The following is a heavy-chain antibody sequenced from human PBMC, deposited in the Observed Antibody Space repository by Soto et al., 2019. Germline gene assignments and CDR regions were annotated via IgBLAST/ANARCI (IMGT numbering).Heavy chain of an antibody. J-gene: IGHJ3*02. CDR1: GYTFTSYY. D-gene: IGHD3-9*01. V-gene: IGHV1-58*02. CDR3: ARGTPYYDILTGYYTMRFDAFDI. Sequence: SVKVSCKAAGYTFTSYYMHWVRQARGQRLEWIGWIVVGSGNTNYAQKFQERVTMTRDTSISTAYMELSRLRSDDTAVYYCARGTPYYDILTGYYTMRFDAFDIWGQGTMVTVSS. CDR2: IVVGSGNT.